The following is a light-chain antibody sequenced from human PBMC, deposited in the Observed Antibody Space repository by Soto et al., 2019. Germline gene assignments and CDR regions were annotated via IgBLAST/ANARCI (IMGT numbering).Light chain of an antibody. CDR3: AAWDDSLKEV. V-gene: IGLV1-44*01. J-gene: IGLJ3*02. CDR1: SSNIGSNT. Sequence: QSVLTQPPSAPGTPGQRVTISCSGSSSNIGSNTVNWYQQLPGTAPKLLIYSNNQRPSGVPDRFSGSKSGTSASLAISGLQSEDEADYYCAAWDDSLKEVFGGGTKVTVL. CDR2: SNN.